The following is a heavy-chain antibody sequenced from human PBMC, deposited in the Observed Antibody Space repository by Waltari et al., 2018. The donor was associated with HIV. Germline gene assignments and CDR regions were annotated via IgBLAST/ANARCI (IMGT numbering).Heavy chain of an antibody. Sequence: QVQLVQSGAEVKEPGASVKVSCKASGYTFTSYDINWVRQATGQGLEGMGWMNPKSGDTGYAQKCQGRITMTSNTSISTVYMELSSLTSEETAVYYCVRAAIYSRGCFDYWGQGTLVTVSS. CDR3: VRAAIYSRGCFDY. CDR2: MNPKSGDT. V-gene: IGHV1-8*01. J-gene: IGHJ4*02. CDR1: GYTFTSYD. D-gene: IGHD6-19*01.